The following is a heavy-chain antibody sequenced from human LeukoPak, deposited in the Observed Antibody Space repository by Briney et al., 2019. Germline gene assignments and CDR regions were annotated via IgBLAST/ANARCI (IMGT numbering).Heavy chain of an antibody. CDR2: IHYTGST. Sequence: SETLSLTCTVSSGSISSFYWNWIRQPPGKGLEWIGYIHYTGSTNYNPSLKSRVTISVDTSKNQFSLKLSSVTAADTAVYYCATYTNRLHYWGQGTLVTVSS. D-gene: IGHD2-8*01. J-gene: IGHJ4*02. V-gene: IGHV4-59*01. CDR1: SGSISSFY. CDR3: ATYTNRLHY.